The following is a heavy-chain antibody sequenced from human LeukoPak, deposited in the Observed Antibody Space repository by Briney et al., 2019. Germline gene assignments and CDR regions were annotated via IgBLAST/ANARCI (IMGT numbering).Heavy chain of an antibody. J-gene: IGHJ4*02. V-gene: IGHV4-30-4*01. CDR1: GGLISRIEYY. CDR2: VYHTGTT. Sequence: SETLSLTCTVSGGLISRIEYYWGWVRQSPVKGLEWLGHVYHTGTTLYSPHLNNRLTVSVDSSKNQFSLTLNSVTAADTAVYYCASVSVWELATHTGGSFDYWGRGILVTVSS. D-gene: IGHD1-26*01. CDR3: ASVSVWELATHTGGSFDY.